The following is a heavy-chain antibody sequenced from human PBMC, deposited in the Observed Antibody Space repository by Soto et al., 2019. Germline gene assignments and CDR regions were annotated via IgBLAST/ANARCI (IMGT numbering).Heavy chain of an antibody. Sequence: QEQLVQSGAEVKKPGASVKVSCKTSGYTFSTYDINWVRQAPRQGLEWMGWMNPNTGNTGYAQKFRGRVTLTRNTSISTAYMELMSLKTEDTAVYFCARRKERSGPNYFDYWGQGTLVTVSS. CDR2: MNPNTGNT. J-gene: IGHJ4*02. CDR1: GYTFSTYD. CDR3: ARRKERSGPNYFDY. V-gene: IGHV1-8*01. D-gene: IGHD6-25*01.